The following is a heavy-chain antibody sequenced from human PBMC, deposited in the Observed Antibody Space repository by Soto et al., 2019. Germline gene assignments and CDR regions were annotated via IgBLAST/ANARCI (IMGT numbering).Heavy chain of an antibody. V-gene: IGHV3-33*08. CDR3: ARADCTGAYCYSWPFNYGVDV. CDR2: IWYDGSNK. CDR1: GFTFNTYG. J-gene: IGHJ6*02. Sequence: QVQLVESGGGVVQPGGSLRLSCTTSGFTFNTYGMHWVRQAPGKGLEWVAIIWYDGSNKYYADSVKGRFTISRDNSKKTLYLQMNSLRAEDTALYSCARADCTGAYCYSWPFNYGVDVWGQGTTFTVSS. D-gene: IGHD2-15*01.